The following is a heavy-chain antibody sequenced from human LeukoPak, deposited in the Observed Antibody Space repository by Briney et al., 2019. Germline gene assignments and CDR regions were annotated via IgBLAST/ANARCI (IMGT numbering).Heavy chain of an antibody. CDR3: AMFPYYYYYYMDV. CDR1: GGTFSSYA. J-gene: IGHJ6*03. Sequence: GSSVKVSCKASGGTFSSYAISWVRQAPGRGLEWMGGIIPIFGTANYAQKFRGRVTITADESTSTAYMELSSLRSEDTAVYYCAMFPYYYYYYMDVWGKGTTVTVSS. CDR2: IIPIFGTA. D-gene: IGHD3-10*02. V-gene: IGHV1-69*01.